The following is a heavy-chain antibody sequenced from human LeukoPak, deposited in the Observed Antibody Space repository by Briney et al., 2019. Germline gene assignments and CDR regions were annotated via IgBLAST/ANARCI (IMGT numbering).Heavy chain of an antibody. J-gene: IGHJ4*02. CDR1: GGSFNGYY. CDR3: ARGRYSRDYVWGSYRFVY. V-gene: IGHV4-34*01. Sequence: SETLSLTCAVHGGSFNGYYWNWIRQPPGKGLEWIGEINHNGSTNYNPSLKSRVTISVDTSKNQFSLMLSSVTAAATAVYYCARGRYSRDYVWGSYRFVYWGQGTLVTVSS. CDR2: INHNGST. D-gene: IGHD3-16*02.